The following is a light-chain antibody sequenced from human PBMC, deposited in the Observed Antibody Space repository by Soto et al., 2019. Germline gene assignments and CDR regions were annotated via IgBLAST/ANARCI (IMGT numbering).Light chain of an antibody. V-gene: IGKV3-11*01. J-gene: IGKJ1*01. CDR1: QSVSTS. CDR3: QVHAVWPS. CDR2: DAS. Sequence: IVLTQSPVTLAVSPGERAVLSCRASQSVSTSLAWYQHKPGQAPRLFIYDASKRAPGIPARFSGSGSGTDFTLTISSLEPEDFAVYYCQVHAVWPSFGQGTKVEIK.